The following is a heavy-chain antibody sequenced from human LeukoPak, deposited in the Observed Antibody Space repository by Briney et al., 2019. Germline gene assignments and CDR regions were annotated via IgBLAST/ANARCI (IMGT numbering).Heavy chain of an antibody. CDR1: GYTFTGYY. Sequence: GSVKVSCKASGYTFTGYYMHWVRQAPGQGLEWMGWINPNSGGTNYAQKFQGRVTMTRDTSISTAYMELSRPRSDDTAVYYCARDLAVGATGYWGQGTLVTVSS. CDR3: ARDLAVGATGY. J-gene: IGHJ4*02. D-gene: IGHD1-26*01. V-gene: IGHV1-2*02. CDR2: INPNSGGT.